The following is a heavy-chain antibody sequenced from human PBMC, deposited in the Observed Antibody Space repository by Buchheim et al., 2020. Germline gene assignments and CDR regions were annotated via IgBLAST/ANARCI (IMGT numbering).Heavy chain of an antibody. Sequence: QVQLVQSGAEVKKPGSSVKVSCKASGGSFSNDAITWVRQAPGQGLEWMGGIIPLLGSTKYSQEFQGRLTINADDSTSTAYMALTGLRFEDTAIYYCATVGSLPPVVAADVGYFDSWGQGTL. J-gene: IGHJ4*02. D-gene: IGHD2-15*01. CDR1: GGSFSNDA. V-gene: IGHV1-69*01. CDR3: ATVGSLPPVVAADVGYFDS. CDR2: IIPLLGST.